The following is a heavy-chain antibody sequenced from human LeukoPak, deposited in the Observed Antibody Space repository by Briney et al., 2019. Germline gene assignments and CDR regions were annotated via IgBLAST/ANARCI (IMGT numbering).Heavy chain of an antibody. CDR3: ARVVAVAGTGAYAFDI. CDR2: ISSSSSYI. D-gene: IGHD6-19*01. J-gene: IGHJ3*02. CDR1: GFTFSSYS. Sequence: GGSLRLSCAASGFTFSSYSMNWVRQAPGKGLEWVSSISSSSSYIYYADSVKGRFTISRDNAKNSLYLQMNSLRAEDTAVYYCARVVAVAGTGAYAFDIWGQGTMVTVSS. V-gene: IGHV3-21*01.